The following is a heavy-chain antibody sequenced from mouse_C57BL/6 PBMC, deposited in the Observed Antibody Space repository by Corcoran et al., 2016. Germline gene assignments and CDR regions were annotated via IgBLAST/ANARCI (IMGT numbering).Heavy chain of an antibody. D-gene: IGHD2-12*01. Sequence: EVQLQQSGPELVKPGASVKISCKASGYTFTDYYMNWVKQSHGKSLEWIGDINPNNGGTSYNQKFKGKATLTVDKSSSTAYMELRSLTSEDSAVYYCARDYSLFAYWGQGTLVTVSA. CDR2: INPNNGGT. CDR3: ARDYSLFAY. J-gene: IGHJ3*01. CDR1: GYTFTDYY. V-gene: IGHV1-26*01.